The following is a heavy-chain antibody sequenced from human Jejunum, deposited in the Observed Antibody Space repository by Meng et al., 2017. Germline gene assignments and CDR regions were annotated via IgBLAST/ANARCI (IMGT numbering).Heavy chain of an antibody. CDR1: GFTFRSYA. CDR2: ISISGGTT. CDR3: ANEIDPGSYGVFDS. J-gene: IGHJ4*02. Sequence: GESLKISCAAAGFTFRSYAMNWVRQAPGKGLEWVSGISISGGTTYYADSVKGRFTISRDNSKNTLHLQMNSLRAEDTAVYYCANEIDPGSYGVFDSWGQGTLVTGSS. V-gene: IGHV3-23*01. D-gene: IGHD3-10*01.